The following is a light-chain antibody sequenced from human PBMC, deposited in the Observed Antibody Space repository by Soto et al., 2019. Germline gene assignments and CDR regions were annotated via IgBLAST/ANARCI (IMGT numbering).Light chain of an antibody. J-gene: IGLJ2*01. V-gene: IGLV3-1*01. CDR2: QDT. CDR3: QVVDRSTVSEV. CDR1: KLGDKY. Sequence: SYELTQPPSVSVSPGQTASITCSGDKLGDKYACWYQQKPGQSPVLVIYQDTKRPSGIPERFSGSNSGTTATLTISGTQAMDEADYYWQVVDRSTVSEVFGGGTKVTVL.